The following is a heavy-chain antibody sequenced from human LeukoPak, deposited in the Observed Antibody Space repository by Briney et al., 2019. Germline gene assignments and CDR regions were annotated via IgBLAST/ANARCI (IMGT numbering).Heavy chain of an antibody. CDR3: ARGLRDDYVWGSYRYGWSKKNYFDY. CDR2: INHSGST. J-gene: IGHJ4*02. CDR1: GGSFSGYY. D-gene: IGHD3-16*02. Sequence: SSETLSLTCAVYGGSFSGYYWSWIRQPPGKGLEWIGEINHSGSTNYNPSLKSRVTISVDTSKNQFSLKLSSVTAADTAVYYCARGLRDDYVWGSYRYGWSKKNYFDYWGQGTLVTVSS. V-gene: IGHV4-34*01.